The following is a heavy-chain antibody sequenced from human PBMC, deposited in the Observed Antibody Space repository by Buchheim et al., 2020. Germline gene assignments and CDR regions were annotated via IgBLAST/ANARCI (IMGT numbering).Heavy chain of an antibody. V-gene: IGHV3-74*01. CDR1: GFTISSYW. CDR3: ARGGMAIVVVPAAIPGRYYGMDV. Sequence: EVQLVESGGGLVQPGGSLRLSCAASGFTISSYWMHWVRQAPGKGLVWVSRINSDGSSTSYADSVKGRFTISRDNAKNTLYLQMNSLRAEDTAVYYCARGGMAIVVVPAAIPGRYYGMDVWGQGTT. D-gene: IGHD2-2*03. CDR2: INSDGSST. J-gene: IGHJ6*02.